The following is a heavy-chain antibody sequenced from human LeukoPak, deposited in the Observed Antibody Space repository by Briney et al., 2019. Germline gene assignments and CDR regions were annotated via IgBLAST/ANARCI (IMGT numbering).Heavy chain of an antibody. CDR3: ARDWGDYDAAGYYFDS. V-gene: IGHV4-59*12. D-gene: IGHD4/OR15-4a*01. J-gene: IGHJ4*02. CDR1: GGSISSYY. Sequence: SETLSLTCTVSGGSISSYYWTWIRQPPGKGLEWIGYISYSGSTNYNPSLKSRVTISIDKSANLFSLKLSSVTAADTAVYYCARDWGDYDAAGYYFDSWGQGTLVTVSS. CDR2: ISYSGST.